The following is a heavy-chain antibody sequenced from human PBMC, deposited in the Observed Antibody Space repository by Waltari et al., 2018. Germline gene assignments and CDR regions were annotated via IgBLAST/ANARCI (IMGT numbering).Heavy chain of an antibody. Sequence: EVQLVESGGGLVQPGGSLRLSCTASGFTFSSYDMHWVRQVTGKGRECVSGSETAGSTYEPGAVKGRFTISRENAKNSLYLQMNSLTAGDTAVYYCAKEWERPGNWYFDLWGRGTLVTVSS. J-gene: IGHJ2*01. CDR3: AKEWERPGNWYFDL. D-gene: IGHD1-26*01. CDR1: GFTFSSYD. V-gene: IGHV3-13*01. CDR2: SETAGST.